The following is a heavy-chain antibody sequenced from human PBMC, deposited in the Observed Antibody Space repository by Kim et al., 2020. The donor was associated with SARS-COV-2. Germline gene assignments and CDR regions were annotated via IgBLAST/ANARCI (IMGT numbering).Heavy chain of an antibody. CDR2: IKSKTDGGTT. J-gene: IGHJ6*02. Sequence: GGSLRLSCAASGFTFSNAWMSWVRQAPGKGLEWVGRIKSKTDGGTTDYAAPVKGRFTISRDDSKNTLYLQMNSLKTEDTAVYYCTTNPRRLSLTIFGVAHRYYYYGMDVWGQGTTVTVSS. CDR1: GFTFSNAW. CDR3: TTNPRRLSLTIFGVAHRYYYYGMDV. V-gene: IGHV3-15*01. D-gene: IGHD3-3*01.